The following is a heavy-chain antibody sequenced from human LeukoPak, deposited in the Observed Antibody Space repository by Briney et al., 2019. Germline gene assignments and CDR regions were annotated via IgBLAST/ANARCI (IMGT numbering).Heavy chain of an antibody. V-gene: IGHV3-23*01. CDR2: ISGSGGST. CDR3: AKDRSIFGVVKDAFDI. CDR1: GFTVSSNY. Sequence: PGGSLRLSCAASGFTVSSNYMSWVRQAPGKGLEWVSAISGSGGSTYYADSVKGRFTISRDNSKNTLYLQVNSLRAEDTAVYYCAKDRSIFGVVKDAFDIWGQGTMVTVSS. D-gene: IGHD3-3*02. J-gene: IGHJ3*02.